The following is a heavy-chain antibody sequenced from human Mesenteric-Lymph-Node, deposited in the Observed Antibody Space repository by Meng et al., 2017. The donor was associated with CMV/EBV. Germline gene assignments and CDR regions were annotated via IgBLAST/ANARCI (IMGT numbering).Heavy chain of an antibody. D-gene: IGHD2-2*01. CDR3: ARGTCTSTNCYSWLDP. V-gene: IGHV1-8*01. CDR2: IRPNKGNT. J-gene: IGHJ5*02. CDR1: YSFTTYD. Sequence: YSFTTYDINWVRQATRQGLEWMGWIRPNKGNTGYAQKFQGRVTMTRDTSINTAYMELSSLRSDDTAVYYCARGTCTSTNCYSWLDPWGQGTLVTVSS.